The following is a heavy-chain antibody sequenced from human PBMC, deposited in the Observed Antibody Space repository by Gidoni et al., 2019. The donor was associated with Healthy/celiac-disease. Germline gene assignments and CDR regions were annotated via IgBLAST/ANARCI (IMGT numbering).Heavy chain of an antibody. V-gene: IGHV3-72*01. Sequence: EVQLVASGGGLVQPGGSLRLSCAASGFTFSDHYMHWVRQAPGKGLEWVGRTRNKANSYTTEYAASVRGRFTISRDDSKNSLYLQMNSLKTEDTAVYYCARSLQGRGGLDYYYYMDVWGKGTTVTVSS. J-gene: IGHJ6*03. CDR2: TRNKANSYTT. CDR1: GFTFSDHY. CDR3: ARSLQGRGGLDYYYYMDV. D-gene: IGHD3-10*01.